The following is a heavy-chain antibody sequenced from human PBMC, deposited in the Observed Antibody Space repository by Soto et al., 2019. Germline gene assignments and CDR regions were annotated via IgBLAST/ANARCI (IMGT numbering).Heavy chain of an antibody. CDR3: ARHNGYWAWFDL. CDR1: GYTFTGYY. Sequence: QVQLVQSGAEVKKPGASVKVSCRASGYTFTGYYIHWVRQAPGQGLEWMGWINPTSGDTNYAQKCKGRVTMNRDASSYPALMGLNRLRFDDTAVYYCARHNGYWAWFDLWGQGTLVTVSS. CDR2: INPTSGDT. V-gene: IGHV1-2*02. D-gene: IGHD5-12*01. J-gene: IGHJ5*02.